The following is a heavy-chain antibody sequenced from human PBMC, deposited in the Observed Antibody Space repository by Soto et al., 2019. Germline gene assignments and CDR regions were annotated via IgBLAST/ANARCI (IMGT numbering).Heavy chain of an antibody. Sequence: PGGSLRLSCAASGFTFSNAWMSWVRQAPGKGLEWVGRIKSKTDGGTTDYAAPVKGRFTISRDNSKNTLYLQMNSLKTEDTAVYYCTRDYSNYGRFDHWGRGTLVTVSS. D-gene: IGHD4-4*01. CDR2: IKSKTDGGTT. CDR1: GFTFSNAW. J-gene: IGHJ4*02. V-gene: IGHV3-15*01. CDR3: TRDYSNYGRFDH.